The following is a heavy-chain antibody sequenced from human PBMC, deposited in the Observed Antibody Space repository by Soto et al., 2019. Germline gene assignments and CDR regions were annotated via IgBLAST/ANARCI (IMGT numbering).Heavy chain of an antibody. J-gene: IGHJ3*02. CDR1: GYPVTAYY. CDR2: INPATGAA. CDR3: ARGGGVGVAGSAAFDM. Sequence: QLHLVQSGAVVKKPGASVTVSCSASGYPVTAYYMHWVRQAPGRGLEWMGGINPATGAAKYTQTFQGRVTMTRDTSTGTVFMELGGLTSGDPAVFYGARGGGVGVAGSAAFDMWGQGTLVTVSS. D-gene: IGHD3-3*01. V-gene: IGHV1-2*02.